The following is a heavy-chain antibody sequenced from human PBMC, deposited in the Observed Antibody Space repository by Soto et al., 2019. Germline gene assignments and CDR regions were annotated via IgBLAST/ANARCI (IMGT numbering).Heavy chain of an antibody. CDR1: GFTFSSYA. Sequence: GGSLRLSCAASGFTFSSYAMSWARQAPGKGLEWVSAISGSGGSTYYADSVKGRFTISRDNSKNTLYLQMNSLRAEDTAVYYCAKGSGYDQEYYYYGMDVWGQGTTVTVSS. CDR2: ISGSGGST. J-gene: IGHJ6*02. CDR3: AKGSGYDQEYYYYGMDV. V-gene: IGHV3-23*01. D-gene: IGHD5-12*01.